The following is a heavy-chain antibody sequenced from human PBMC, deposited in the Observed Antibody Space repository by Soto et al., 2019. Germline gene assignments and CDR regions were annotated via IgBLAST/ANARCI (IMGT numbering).Heavy chain of an antibody. J-gene: IGHJ5*02. Sequence: SETLSITCFVSGYSITAGGYYWSWIRHHPGKGLEWIGSFYSSGSIIYNPSLRSRVSISGDTSSNQFSMSLASVTAADTARYYCARMYSSGSGWFHPWGQGTLVTVSS. CDR2: FYSSGSI. V-gene: IGHV4-31*03. D-gene: IGHD6-19*01. CDR3: ARMYSSGSGWFHP. CDR1: GYSITAGGYY.